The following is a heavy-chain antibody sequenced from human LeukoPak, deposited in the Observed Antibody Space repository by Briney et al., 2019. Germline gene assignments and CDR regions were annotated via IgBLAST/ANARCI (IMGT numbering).Heavy chain of an antibody. Sequence: GGSLRLSCAASVFTFSSSVMSWVRQAPGKGLEWVSGISNSGSITYYADSVKGRFTISRDNSNYRSYLRMNSLRAEDTAVYYCAKGSFWGQGTLVTVSS. J-gene: IGHJ4*02. V-gene: IGHV3-23*01. CDR3: AKGSF. CDR1: VFTFSSSV. CDR2: ISNSGSIT.